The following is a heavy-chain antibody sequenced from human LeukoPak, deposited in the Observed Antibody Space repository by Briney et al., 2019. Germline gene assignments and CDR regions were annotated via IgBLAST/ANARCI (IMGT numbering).Heavy chain of an antibody. CDR3: AKGQELDDGVFDS. Sequence: QPGRSLRLSCAASGFTVSSIAMTWVRQAPGKGLEWVSTIRSNGDTAYNADSVKGRFTISRDNSKKTLYLQMNSLRVEDTAIYYCAKGQELDDGVFDSWGQGTLVTVSS. J-gene: IGHJ4*02. CDR2: IRSNGDTA. V-gene: IGHV3-23*01. CDR1: GFTVSSIA. D-gene: IGHD1-1*01.